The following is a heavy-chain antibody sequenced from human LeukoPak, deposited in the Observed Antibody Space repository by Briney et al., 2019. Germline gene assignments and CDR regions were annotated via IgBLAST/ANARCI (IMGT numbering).Heavy chain of an antibody. D-gene: IGHD2-15*01. CDR3: ASWGVHCSGGSCYHNTDY. CDR1: GGSISSSSYY. V-gene: IGHV4-39*07. Sequence: PSETLSLTCTVSGGSISSSSYYWGWIRQPPGKGLEWIGSIYYSGSTYYNPSLESRVTISVDTSKNQFSLKLSSVTAADTAVYYCASWGVHCSGGSCYHNTDYWGQGTLVTVSS. J-gene: IGHJ4*02. CDR2: IYYSGST.